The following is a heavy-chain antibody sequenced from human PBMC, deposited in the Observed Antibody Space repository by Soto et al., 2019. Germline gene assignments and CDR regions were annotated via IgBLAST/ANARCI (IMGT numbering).Heavy chain of an antibody. D-gene: IGHD2-2*01. Sequence: SETLSLTCAVYGGSFSGYYWSWIRQPPGQGLEWIGEINHSGSTNYNPPLKSRVTISVDTSKNQFSLKLSSVTAADTAVYYCARGRRVVPYYYYYGMDVLGQGTTVTVSS. V-gene: IGHV4-34*01. CDR3: ARGRRVVPYYYYYGMDV. CDR1: GGSFSGYY. CDR2: INHSGST. J-gene: IGHJ6*02.